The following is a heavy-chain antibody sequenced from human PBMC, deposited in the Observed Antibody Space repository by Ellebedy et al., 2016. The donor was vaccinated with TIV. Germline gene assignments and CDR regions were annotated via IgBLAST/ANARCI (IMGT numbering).Heavy chain of an antibody. V-gene: IGHV4-59*08. D-gene: IGHD5-24*01. CDR1: GGSISSYY. J-gene: IGHJ2*01. Sequence: MPSETLSLTCTVSGGSISSYYWSWIRQPPGPGLEWIGHIYYSGSTNYNPSLKSRVTISVNTSKNQFSLKLSSVTAADTAVYYCAREMATIKPNTYWYCDLWGRGTLVTVSS. CDR3: AREMATIKPNTYWYCDL. CDR2: IYYSGST.